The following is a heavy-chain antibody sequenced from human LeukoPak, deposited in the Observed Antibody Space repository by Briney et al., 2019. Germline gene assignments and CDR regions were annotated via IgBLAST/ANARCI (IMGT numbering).Heavy chain of an antibody. Sequence: PGGSLRLSCAASGFTFNNYEMNWVRQAPGKGLEWVSYISSSGSTIYYADSVKGRFTISRDNAKNTLYLQMNSLRAEDTAVYYCARVRRGSGWYLGFDPWGQGTLVTVSS. V-gene: IGHV3-48*03. CDR1: GFTFNNYE. D-gene: IGHD6-19*01. CDR2: ISSSGSTI. CDR3: ARVRRGSGWYLGFDP. J-gene: IGHJ5*02.